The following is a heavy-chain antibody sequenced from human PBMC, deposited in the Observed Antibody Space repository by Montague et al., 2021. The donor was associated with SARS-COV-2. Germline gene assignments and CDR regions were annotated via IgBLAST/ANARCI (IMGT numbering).Heavy chain of an antibody. Sequence: RSKRYNAYAVSVKSRVIINPDTSNNRISLQLNSVTPEDTAVYYCARAYCGGDCYFYWYFDLWGRGTLVTVSS. CDR2: RSKRYN. V-gene: IGHV6-1*01. J-gene: IGHJ2*01. D-gene: IGHD2-21*02. CDR3: ARAYCGGDCYFYWYFDL.